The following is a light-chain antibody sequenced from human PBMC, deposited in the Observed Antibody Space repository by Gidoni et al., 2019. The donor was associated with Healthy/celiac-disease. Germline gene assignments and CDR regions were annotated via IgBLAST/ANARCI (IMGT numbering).Light chain of an antibody. Sequence: QSALTLPPSVSGSPGQSTTISFTGTSSDVGGYNYVSWYQQHPGKAPKLRIYDVSNRPSGVSNRFSGSKSGNTASLTISGLQAEDEADYYCSSYKSSSTYVVFGGGTKLTVL. CDR1: SSDVGGYNY. V-gene: IGLV2-14*03. CDR3: SSYKSSSTYVV. CDR2: DVS. J-gene: IGLJ2*01.